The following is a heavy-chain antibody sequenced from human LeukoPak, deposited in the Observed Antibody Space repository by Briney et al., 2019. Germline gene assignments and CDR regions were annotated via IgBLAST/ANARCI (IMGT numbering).Heavy chain of an antibody. Sequence: ASVKVSCKASGYTFTSFGISWVRQAPGQGLEWMGWISAYNANTNFAQNLQGRVTMTTDTSTSTAYMELRSLRSNDTAVYYCARVQGSSGWYIFDYWGQGTLVTVSS. CDR1: GYTFTSFG. D-gene: IGHD6-19*01. CDR3: ARVQGSSGWYIFDY. J-gene: IGHJ4*02. V-gene: IGHV1-18*01. CDR2: ISAYNANT.